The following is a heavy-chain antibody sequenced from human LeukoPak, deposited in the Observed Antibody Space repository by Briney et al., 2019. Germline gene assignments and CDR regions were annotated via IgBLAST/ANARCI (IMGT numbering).Heavy chain of an antibody. CDR2: IGTSSSTI. Sequence: GGSLRLSCAASGFTFSSYSMNWVRQAPGKGLEWVSYIGTSSSTIFYADSVKGRFTISRDSAENSLYLQMNSLRAEDTAVYYCVRGRAFYYMDVWGKGTTVTVSS. CDR1: GFTFSSYS. J-gene: IGHJ6*03. D-gene: IGHD3-10*01. CDR3: VRGRAFYYMDV. V-gene: IGHV3-48*01.